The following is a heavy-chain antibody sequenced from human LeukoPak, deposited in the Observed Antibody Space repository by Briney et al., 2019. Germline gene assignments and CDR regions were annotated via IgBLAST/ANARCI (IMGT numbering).Heavy chain of an antibody. CDR1: GYRFPSYY. D-gene: IGHD1-1*01. Sequence: GASVKVSCKASGYRFPSYYIHWVRQAPGQGLEWMGWINPNNGATKYAQKFQGGVTLTTDTSLTTVFMELTWLTSDDTATYYRARDHGTDGTTFTLNFDCWGQGTLVTVSS. V-gene: IGHV1-2*02. CDR2: INPNNGAT. CDR3: ARDHGTDGTTFTLNFDC. J-gene: IGHJ4*02.